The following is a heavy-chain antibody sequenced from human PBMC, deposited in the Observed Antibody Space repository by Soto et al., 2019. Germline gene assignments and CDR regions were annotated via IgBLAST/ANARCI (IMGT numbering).Heavy chain of an antibody. CDR2: ISYDGSNK. V-gene: IGHV3-30*18. Sequence: QVQLVESGGGVVQPGRSLRLSCAASGFTFSSYGMHWVRQAPGKGLEWVAVISYDGSNKYYADSVKGRFTISRDNSKNTLYLQMNSLRAEDTAVYYCAKDEYSGYDYFWGVDYWGQGTLVTVSS. CDR3: AKDEYSGYDYFWGVDY. CDR1: GFTFSSYG. D-gene: IGHD5-12*01. J-gene: IGHJ4*02.